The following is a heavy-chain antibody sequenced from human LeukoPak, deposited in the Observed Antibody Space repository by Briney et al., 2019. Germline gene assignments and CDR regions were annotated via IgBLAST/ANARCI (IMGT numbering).Heavy chain of an antibody. CDR1: GYTFTSYD. V-gene: IGHV1-8*03. CDR3: ARGYIAALQIYYYYYYMDV. J-gene: IGHJ6*03. D-gene: IGHD6-6*01. CDR2: MNPNSGNT. Sequence: ASVKVSCKASGYTFTSYDINWVRQATGQGLEWMGWMNPNSGNTGYAQKFQGRVTTTRNTSISTAYMELSSLRSEDTAVYYCARGYIAALQIYYYYYYMDVWGKGTTVTVSS.